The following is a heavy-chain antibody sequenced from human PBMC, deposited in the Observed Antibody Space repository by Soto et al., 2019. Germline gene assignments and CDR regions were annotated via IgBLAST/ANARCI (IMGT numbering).Heavy chain of an antibody. J-gene: IGHJ3*01. CDR3: ARHAAGVWFGVAGFDL. CDR1: GGSISSSSHY. CDR2: IYYSGST. V-gene: IGHV4-39*01. D-gene: IGHD3-10*01. Sequence: QLHLQESGPGLVKPSETLSLTCTVSGGSISSSSHYWGWIRQPPGKGLEWIGSIYYSGSTYYTPSLKSRVAIAVDTSKNHFSLTLTSVTAPDTAVYYCARHAAGVWFGVAGFDLWGQGTMVTVSS.